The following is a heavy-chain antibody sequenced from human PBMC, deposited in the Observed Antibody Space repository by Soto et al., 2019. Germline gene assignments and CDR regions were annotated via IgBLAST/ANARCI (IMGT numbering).Heavy chain of an antibody. CDR3: ARTKSGSYYGSGSSYYFDY. CDR2: IYYSGST. V-gene: IGHV4-39*01. D-gene: IGHD3-10*01. J-gene: IGHJ4*02. CDR1: GGSISSSSYY. Sequence: PEETLSLTCTVSGGSISSSSYYWGWIRQPPGKGLEWIGSIYYSGSTYYNPSLKSRVTISVDTSKNQFSLKLSSVTAADTAVYYCARTKSGSYYGSGSSYYFDYWGQGTLVTVSS.